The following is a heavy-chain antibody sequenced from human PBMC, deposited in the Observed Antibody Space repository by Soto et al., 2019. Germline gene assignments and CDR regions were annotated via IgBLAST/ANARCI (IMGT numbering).Heavy chain of an antibody. CDR3: ARTNLYCTNGVCYMGPNRGYGMDV. J-gene: IGHJ6*02. V-gene: IGHV3-48*02. D-gene: IGHD2-8*01. CDR2: ISSSSSTI. CDR1: GFTFSSYS. Sequence: PGGSLRLSCAASGFTFSSYSMNWVRQAPGKGLEWVSYISSSSSTIYYADSVKGRFTISRDNAKNSLYLQMNSLRDEDTAVYYCARTNLYCTNGVCYMGPNRGYGMDVWRQGTTVTVS.